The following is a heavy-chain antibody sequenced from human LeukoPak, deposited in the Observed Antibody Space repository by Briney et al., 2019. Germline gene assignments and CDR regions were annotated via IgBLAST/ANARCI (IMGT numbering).Heavy chain of an antibody. CDR1: GGTFSSYA. CDR3: ARDPVEMATIGHFQH. Sequence: GASVKVSCKASGGTFSSYAISWVRQAPGQGLEWMGGIIPIFGTANYAQKFQGRVTITADKSTSTAYMELSSLRSEDTAVYYCARDPVEMATIGHFQHWGQGTLVTVSS. D-gene: IGHD5-24*01. J-gene: IGHJ1*01. CDR2: IIPIFGTA. V-gene: IGHV1-69*06.